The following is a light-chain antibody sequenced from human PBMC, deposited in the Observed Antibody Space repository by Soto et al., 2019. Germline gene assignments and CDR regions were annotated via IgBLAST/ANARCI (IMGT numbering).Light chain of an antibody. Sequence: QSVLTQPPSASGTPGQRVTISCSGRSSNIGSNSVNWYQQLPGTAPKLLIYTTTQRPSGVPDRSSGSKSGTSASLAISGLQSEDEGDYYCAVWDDSLNGPVFGGGTKLTVL. CDR3: AVWDDSLNGPV. J-gene: IGLJ2*01. V-gene: IGLV1-44*01. CDR1: SSNIGSNS. CDR2: TTT.